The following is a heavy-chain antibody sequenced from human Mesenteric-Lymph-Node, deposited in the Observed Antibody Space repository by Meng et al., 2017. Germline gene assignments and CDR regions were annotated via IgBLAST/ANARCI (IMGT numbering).Heavy chain of an antibody. CDR2: IYSGGST. CDR1: GFTVSSNY. J-gene: IGHJ5*02. D-gene: IGHD4-17*01. CDR3: ARDLHGDYLEEGWFDP. Sequence: GESLKISCAASGFTVSSNYMSWVRQAPGKGLEWVSVIYSGGSTYYADSVKGRFTISRDNSKNTLYLQMNSLRAEDTAVYYCARDLHGDYLEEGWFDPWGQGTLVTVSS. V-gene: IGHV3-66*02.